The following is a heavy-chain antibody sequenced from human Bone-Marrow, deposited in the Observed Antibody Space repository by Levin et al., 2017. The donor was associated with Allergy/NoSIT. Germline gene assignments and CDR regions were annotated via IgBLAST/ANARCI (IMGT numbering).Heavy chain of an antibody. Sequence: PGGSLRLSCAASGFTVSGNYLSWVRQAPGKGLEWVSVIYSGGSTYYPDSVRGRFTISRDDSKNTLYLQMTSLRVDDTAVYYCAREGRTYSSGWTGNFAMDVWGQGTTVTVSS. V-gene: IGHV3-53*01. CDR3: AREGRTYSSGWTGNFAMDV. CDR1: GFTVSGNY. CDR2: IYSGGST. J-gene: IGHJ6*02. D-gene: IGHD6-19*01.